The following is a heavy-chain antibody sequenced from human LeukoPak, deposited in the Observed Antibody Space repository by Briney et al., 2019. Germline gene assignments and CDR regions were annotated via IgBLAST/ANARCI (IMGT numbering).Heavy chain of an antibody. CDR2: ISAYNGNT. J-gene: IGHJ4*02. D-gene: IGHD5-18*01. CDR3: TKDLGVDTTMIFFDY. V-gene: IGHV1-18*01. CDR1: GYTFTSFG. Sequence: ASVKVSCKASGYTFTSFGISWVRQAPGQGLEWMGWISAYNGNTNYAQKLQGRVTMTTDTSTSTAYMEIRSLRSDDTAVYYCTKDLGVDTTMIFFDYWGQGSLVTVSS.